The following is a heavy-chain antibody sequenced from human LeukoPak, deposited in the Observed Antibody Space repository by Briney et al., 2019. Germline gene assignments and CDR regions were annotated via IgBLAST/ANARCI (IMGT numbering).Heavy chain of an antibody. J-gene: IGHJ4*02. V-gene: IGHV1-24*01. D-gene: IGHD3-3*01. CDR3: ATSLSILRFLEWLFAPFDY. CDR1: GYTLTELS. CDR2: FDPEDGEA. Sequence: ASVKVSCKVSGYTLTELSMRWVRQAPGKGLEWMGGFDPEDGEAIYAQKFQGRVTMTEDTSTDTAYMELSSLRSEDTAVYYCATSLSILRFLEWLFAPFDYWGQGTLVTVSS.